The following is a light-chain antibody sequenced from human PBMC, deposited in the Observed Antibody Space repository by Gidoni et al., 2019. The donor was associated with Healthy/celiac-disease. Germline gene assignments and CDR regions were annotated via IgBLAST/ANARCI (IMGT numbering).Light chain of an antibody. CDR1: QSVSSN. V-gene: IGKV3-15*01. CDR3: QQYNNWPPIT. CDR2: GAS. Sequence: EIVMPQSPATLSVSPGERATLSCRASQSVSSNLAWYQQKPGQAPRLLIYGASTRATGIPARFSGSGYGTEFTLTISSLQSEDFAVYYCQQYNNWPPITFGPGTKVDIK. J-gene: IGKJ3*01.